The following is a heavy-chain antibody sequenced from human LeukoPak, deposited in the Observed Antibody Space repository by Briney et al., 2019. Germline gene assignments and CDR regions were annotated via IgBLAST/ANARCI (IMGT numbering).Heavy chain of an antibody. CDR3: ARDRSIPADSHGFDP. CDR1: GGSISSYY. D-gene: IGHD2-21*01. Sequence: SETLSLTCTVPGGSISSYYWSWIRQPAGKGLEWIGRIYTSGSTNYNPSLKSRVTVSVDTSKNQFSLKLSSVTAADTAVYYCARDRSIPADSHGFDPWGQGTLVTVSS. CDR2: IYTSGST. J-gene: IGHJ5*02. V-gene: IGHV4-4*07.